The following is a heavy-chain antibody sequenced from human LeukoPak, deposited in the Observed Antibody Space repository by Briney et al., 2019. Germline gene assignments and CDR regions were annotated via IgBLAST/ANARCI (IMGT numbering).Heavy chain of an antibody. D-gene: IGHD3-10*01. J-gene: IGHJ4*02. CDR2: IRSKAYGGTT. Sequence: PGGSLRLSCTASGFTFGDYAMSWFRQAPGKGLEWVGFIRSKAYGGTTEYAASVKGRFTISRDDSKSIAYLQMNSLKTEDTAVYYCTSPLLWFGELSYYFDYWGQGTLVTASS. V-gene: IGHV3-49*03. CDR3: TSPLLWFGELSYYFDY. CDR1: GFTFGDYA.